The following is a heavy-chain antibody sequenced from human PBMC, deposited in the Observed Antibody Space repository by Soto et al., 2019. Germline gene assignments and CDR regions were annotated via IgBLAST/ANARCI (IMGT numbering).Heavy chain of an antibody. J-gene: IGHJ6*03. CDR1: GGSISSYY. D-gene: IGHD3-3*01. V-gene: IGHV4-59*01. CDR3: ARTPTAQYDFWSGYSESYYYYYMDV. Sequence: SETLSLTCTVSGGSISSYYWSWIRQPPGKGLEWIGYIYYSGSTNYIPSLKSRVTISVDTSKNQFSLKLSSVTAADTAVYYCARTPTAQYDFWSGYSESYYYYYMDVWGKGTTVTVSS. CDR2: IYYSGST.